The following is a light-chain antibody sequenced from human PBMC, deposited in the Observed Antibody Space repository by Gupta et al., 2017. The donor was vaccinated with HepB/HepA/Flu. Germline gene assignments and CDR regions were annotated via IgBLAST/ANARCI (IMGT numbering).Light chain of an antibody. V-gene: IGKV1-39*01. Sequence: DIQMTQSPSSLSASVGDRVTITCRASQSISSYLNWYQQKPGKAPNLLIYAGSSLQSGVPSRFSGSGSGTDFTLTITNLQPEDFATYYCQQTYSTPPCSFGQGTKLEI. CDR2: AGS. CDR3: QQTYSTPPCS. CDR1: QSISSY. J-gene: IGKJ2*04.